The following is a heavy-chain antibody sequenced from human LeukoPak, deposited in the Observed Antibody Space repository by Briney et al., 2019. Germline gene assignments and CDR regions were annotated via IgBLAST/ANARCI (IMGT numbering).Heavy chain of an antibody. V-gene: IGHV1-69*04. CDR1: GGTFSSYA. D-gene: IGHD6-25*01. Sequence: GASVKVSCKASGGTFSSYAISWVRQAPGQGLEWMGRIIPILGIANYAQKFQGRVTITADKSTSTAYMELSSLRSEDTAVYYCAMKGASGKACFDPWGQGTLVTVSS. J-gene: IGHJ5*02. CDR2: IIPILGIA. CDR3: AMKGASGKACFDP.